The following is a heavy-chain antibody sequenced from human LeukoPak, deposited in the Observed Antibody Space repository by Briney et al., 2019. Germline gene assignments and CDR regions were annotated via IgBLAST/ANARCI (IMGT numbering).Heavy chain of an antibody. V-gene: IGHV4-34*01. CDR3: ARAGRSGGMY. CDR2: ISHSRGT. D-gene: IGHD2-15*01. CDR1: GGSFSGHY. Sequence: SETLSLTCAVYGGSFSGHYWSWVRQPPGKGLEWIGEISHSRGTNYNPSLKSRVTISVDTSKNQFSLNLGSVTAADTAVYYCARAGRSGGMYWGQGTLVTVSS. J-gene: IGHJ4*02.